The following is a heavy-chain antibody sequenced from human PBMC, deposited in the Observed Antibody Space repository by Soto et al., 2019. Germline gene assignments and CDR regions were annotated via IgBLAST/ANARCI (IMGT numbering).Heavy chain of an antibody. D-gene: IGHD3-22*01. CDR2: ITGTGGIT. V-gene: IGHV3-23*01. CDR3: AKERGYDGNGYDYDIDY. CDR1: GVTCSNYA. J-gene: IGHJ4*02. Sequence: EVQLFESGGGLVQPGGSLRLSCAASGVTCSNYAMSWVRQAPGKALELVSEITGTGGITYYPDSVTGRFTISRDNSNNTLSLQMNSLRGENTAVSHCAKERGYDGNGYDYDIDYWGQGTLVIVSS.